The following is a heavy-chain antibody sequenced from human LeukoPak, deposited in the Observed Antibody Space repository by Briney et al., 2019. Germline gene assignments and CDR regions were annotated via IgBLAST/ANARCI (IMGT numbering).Heavy chain of an antibody. J-gene: IGHJ4*02. V-gene: IGHV3-33*01. Sequence: GESLRLSCEASGFIFSNYGMHWVRQAPGKGLEWLALIWYEGQTKFYADSVKGRFTISRDNSGNTLFLHMTSLRVEDTAVYYCAREWGRIAVAGGPGYWGQGALVTVSS. D-gene: IGHD6-19*01. CDR1: GFIFSNYG. CDR2: IWYEGQTK. CDR3: AREWGRIAVAGGPGY.